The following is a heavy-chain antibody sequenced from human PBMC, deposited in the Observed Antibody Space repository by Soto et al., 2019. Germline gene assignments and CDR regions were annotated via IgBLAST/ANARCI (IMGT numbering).Heavy chain of an antibody. D-gene: IGHD6-13*01. J-gene: IGHJ6*02. Sequence: PGGSMRFSCAACGLTFDDYAMHWVRLVPGKGLAWVSGISWKSDNIGYAESVKGRFTISRDNAKSSLYLQMNSLRAEDTAFYYCAKDLDRITSGGKPLDVWGQGTTVTVSS. V-gene: IGHV3-9*01. CDR1: GLTFDDYA. CDR3: AKDLDRITSGGKPLDV. CDR2: ISWKSDNI.